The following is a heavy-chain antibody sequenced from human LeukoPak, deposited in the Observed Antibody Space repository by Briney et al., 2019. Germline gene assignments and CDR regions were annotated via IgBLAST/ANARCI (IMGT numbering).Heavy chain of an antibody. J-gene: IGHJ4*02. V-gene: IGHV3-53*01. Sequence: GGSLRLSCAASGFXVSSNYINWVRQAPGKGLKWVSVIYSGGSTYYADSVKGRFTISRDNSKNTLFLQMNSLRAEDTAVYYCAREAVTRNYFDYWGQGILVTVSS. CDR3: AREAVTRNYFDY. CDR2: IYSGGST. CDR1: GFXVSSNY. D-gene: IGHD4-17*01.